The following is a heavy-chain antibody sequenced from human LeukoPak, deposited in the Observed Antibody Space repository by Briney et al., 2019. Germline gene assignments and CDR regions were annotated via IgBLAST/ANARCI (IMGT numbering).Heavy chain of an antibody. CDR1: GGSISSYY. CDR3: ARGYYDFWSGYYYYYGMDV. J-gene: IGHJ6*02. D-gene: IGHD3-3*01. V-gene: IGHV4-59*01. CDR2: IYYSGTT. Sequence: SETLSLTCTVSGGSISSYYWSWIRQPPGKGLEWIGYIYYSGTTNYNPSLKSRVTISVDTSKNQFSLKLSSVTAADTAVYYCARGYYDFWSGYYYYYGMDVWGQGTTVTVSS.